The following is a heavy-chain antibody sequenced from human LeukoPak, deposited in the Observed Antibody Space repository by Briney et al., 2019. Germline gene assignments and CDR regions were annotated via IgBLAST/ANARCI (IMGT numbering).Heavy chain of an antibody. CDR2: ISSSGSTI. V-gene: IGHV3-48*03. CDR3: ARGGEMATHLFYYFDY. J-gene: IGHJ4*02. Sequence: GGSLRLSCAASGFTFSSYEMNWVRQAPGKGLEWVSYISSSGSTIYYADSVKGRFTISRDNAKKSLYLQMNSLRAEDTAVYYCARGGEMATHLFYYFDYWGQGTQVTVSS. D-gene: IGHD5-24*01. CDR1: GFTFSSYE.